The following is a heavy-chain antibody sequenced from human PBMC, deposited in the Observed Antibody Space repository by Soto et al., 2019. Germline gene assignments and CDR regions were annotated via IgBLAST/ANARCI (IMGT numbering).Heavy chain of an antibody. J-gene: IGHJ4*02. V-gene: IGHV4-59*01. CDR2: IHYSGTT. D-gene: IGHD6-13*01. Sequence: SETLSLTCTVSGGSMRNYFWTWIRQPPGKGLEWIGYIHYSGTTSFFPSYNPSLRSRVTISEDTSKNQFSLKLLSVTAADTAVYFCAAGEASSRNLAPYYLDFWGQGTLVTVSS. CDR3: AAGEASSRNLAPYYLDF. CDR1: GGSMRNYF.